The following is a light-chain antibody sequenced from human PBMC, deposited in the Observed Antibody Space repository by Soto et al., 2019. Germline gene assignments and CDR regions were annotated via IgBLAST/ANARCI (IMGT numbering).Light chain of an antibody. CDR3: QQRSTWPLT. V-gene: IGKV3-11*01. Sequence: EIVLTQSPATLSLSPGERATLSCMASQSVSSYLAWYQQKPGQAPRLLIYDASNRATGIPARFSGSGSGTDFTLTISSLEPEDCAVYYCQQRSTWPLTFGVGTKVESK. CDR2: DAS. J-gene: IGKJ4*01. CDR1: QSVSSY.